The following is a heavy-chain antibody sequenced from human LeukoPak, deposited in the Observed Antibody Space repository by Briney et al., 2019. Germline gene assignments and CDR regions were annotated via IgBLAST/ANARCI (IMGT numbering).Heavy chain of an antibody. J-gene: IGHJ3*02. CDR2: IYYSGST. CDR1: GGSISSYY. V-gene: IGHV4-59*08. CDR3: ARLTSAAGVWAFDI. D-gene: IGHD6-13*01. Sequence: SETLSLTCTVSGGSISSYYWTWIRQPPGKGLEWIGYIYYSGSTTYSPPLRSRVTILVDTSKNQFSLKLSSVTAADTAVYFCARLTSAAGVWAFDIWGQGTMVTVSS.